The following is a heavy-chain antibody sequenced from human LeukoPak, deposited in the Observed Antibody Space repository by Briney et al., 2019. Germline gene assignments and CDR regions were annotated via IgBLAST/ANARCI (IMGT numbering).Heavy chain of an antibody. CDR2: IYYSGTT. CDR1: GDSINSGGYY. Sequence: TLSLTCTVSGDSINSGGYYWSWIRQHPGKGLEWIGYIYYSGTTYYNPSLESRVTISVDTSENQFSLKLSSVTAADTAVYYCARSGLLYFDYWGQGTLVTVSS. J-gene: IGHJ4*02. CDR3: ARSGLLYFDY. V-gene: IGHV4-31*03.